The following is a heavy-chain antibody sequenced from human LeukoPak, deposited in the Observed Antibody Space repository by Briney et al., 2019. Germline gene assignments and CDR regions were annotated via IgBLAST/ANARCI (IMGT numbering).Heavy chain of an antibody. CDR2: IFNTGST. CDR1: GDPIRNSNYY. Sequence: QASETLSLTCSVSGDPIRNSNYYWGWIRQSPGKGLEWIGSIFNTGSTYYNPSLKSRVTISVDTSKNQFSLKLNSVTAADTAVYYGARPPFGFWSGSAVYYMNVWGKGTTVTVSS. CDR3: ARPPFGFWSGSAVYYMNV. V-gene: IGHV4-39*01. D-gene: IGHD3-3*01. J-gene: IGHJ6*03.